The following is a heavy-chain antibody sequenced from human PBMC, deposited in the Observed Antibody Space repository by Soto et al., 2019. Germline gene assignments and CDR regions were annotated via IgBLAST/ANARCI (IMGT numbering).Heavy chain of an antibody. J-gene: IGHJ4*02. V-gene: IGHV1-8*01. CDR3: ARAHLGELSPHIFDF. CDR1: GYTFNSYD. D-gene: IGHD3-16*02. CDR2: MNPNSGNR. Sequence: GASVQVSCKDSGYTFNSYDISWVRQATGQGLEWMGWMNPNSGNRGYAQKFQGRVTMTRNTSISTAYMELSSLRSEDTAVYYFARAHLGELSPHIFDFWGQGTLVTVSS.